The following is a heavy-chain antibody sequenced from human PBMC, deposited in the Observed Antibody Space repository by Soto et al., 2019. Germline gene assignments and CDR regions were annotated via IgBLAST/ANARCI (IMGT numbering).Heavy chain of an antibody. J-gene: IGHJ4*02. V-gene: IGHV3-48*02. D-gene: IGHD3-22*01. CDR2: ISRSSGTI. CDR1: GFTFSDYD. Sequence: LRLSCAASGFTFSDYDMNWVRQAPGKGLEWVSYISRSSGTIYYADSVKGRFTISRDNTKNSLYLQMNSLRDEDTAVYYCVTTYYYDSSGYYHWGRGTLATSPQ. CDR3: VTTYYYDSSGYYH.